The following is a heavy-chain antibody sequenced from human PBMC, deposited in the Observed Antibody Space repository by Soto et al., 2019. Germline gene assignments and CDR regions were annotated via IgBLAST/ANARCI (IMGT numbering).Heavy chain of an antibody. CDR3: GRDGSYFDY. D-gene: IGHD1-26*01. CDR1: GGSISSSNW. Sequence: QVQLQESGPGLVKPSGTLSLTCAVSGGSISSSNWWSWVRQPPGKRLEWIGAIYHSGSTNYNPSLKRRVTISVDKVTNQFSLKLSSVTAADTAVYYCGRDGSYFDYWGQGTLVTVSS. J-gene: IGHJ4*02. CDR2: IYHSGST. V-gene: IGHV4-4*02.